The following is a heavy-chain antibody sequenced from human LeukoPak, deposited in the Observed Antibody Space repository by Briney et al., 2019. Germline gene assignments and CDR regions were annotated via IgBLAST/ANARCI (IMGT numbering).Heavy chain of an antibody. Sequence: GGSLRLSCAASGFTFAGYAMTWVRQAPGKGLEWVSLISGSGGSTYYADSVKGRFTISRDNSKNTLYLQMNSLRAEDTAMYYCARGGDSSGYYQNFDYWGQGTLVTVSS. D-gene: IGHD3-22*01. V-gene: IGHV3-23*01. CDR1: GFTFAGYA. CDR3: ARGGDSSGYYQNFDY. J-gene: IGHJ4*02. CDR2: ISGSGGST.